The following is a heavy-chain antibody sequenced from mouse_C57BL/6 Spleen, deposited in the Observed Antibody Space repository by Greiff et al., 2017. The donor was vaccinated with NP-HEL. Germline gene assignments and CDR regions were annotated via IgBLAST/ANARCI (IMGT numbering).Heavy chain of an antibody. CDR2: IHPNSGST. J-gene: IGHJ1*03. Sequence: QVQLQQPGAELVKPGASVKLSCKASGYTFTSYWMHWVKQRPGQGLEWIGMIHPNSGSTNYNEKFKSKATLTVDKSSSTAYMQLSSLTSEDSAVYYCERSHNYGGSRYWYFDVWGTGTTVTVSS. D-gene: IGHD1-3*01. CDR1: GYTFTSYW. V-gene: IGHV1-64*01. CDR3: ERSHNYGGSRYWYFDV.